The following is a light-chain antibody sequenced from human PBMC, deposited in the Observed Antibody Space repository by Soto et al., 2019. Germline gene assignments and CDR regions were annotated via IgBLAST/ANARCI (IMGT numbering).Light chain of an antibody. Sequence: EIVVTQSPATLSVSPGERATLSCRASQSVGYNLAWYQQKPGQAPRLLIYGASTRATDIPGRFSGSGSGTEFTLTISSLQSDDFATYYCQQYNSYSPRTFGQGTKVEIK. CDR2: GAS. J-gene: IGKJ1*01. V-gene: IGKV3-15*01. CDR1: QSVGYN. CDR3: QQYNSYSPRT.